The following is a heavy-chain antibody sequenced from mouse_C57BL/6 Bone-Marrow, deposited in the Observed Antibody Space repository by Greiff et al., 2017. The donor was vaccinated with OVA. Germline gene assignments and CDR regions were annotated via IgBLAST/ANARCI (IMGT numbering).Heavy chain of an antibody. CDR1: GFTFSDYG. J-gene: IGHJ4*01. CDR3: ARRGNYVDYAMDY. CDR2: ISSGSSTI. Sequence: EVKLMESGGGLVKPGGSLKLSCAASGFTFSDYGMHWVRQAPEKGLEWVAYISSGSSTIYYADTVKGRVTISRDNAKNTLFLQMNSLRYEDTAMYYCARRGNYVDYAMDYWGQGTSVTVSS. D-gene: IGHD2-1*01. V-gene: IGHV5-17*01.